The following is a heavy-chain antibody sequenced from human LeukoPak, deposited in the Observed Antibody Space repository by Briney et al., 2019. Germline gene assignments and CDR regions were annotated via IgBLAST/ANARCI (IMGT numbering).Heavy chain of an antibody. CDR2: IWYDGSNK. CDR1: GFTFSSYG. J-gene: IGHJ5*02. Sequence: GGSLRLSCAASGFTFSSYGMHWVRQAPGKGLEWVAFIWYDGSNKYYADSVKGRFTISRDNSKNTLYLQMNSLRAEDTAVYYCAKDVTMSAAPFDPGGKGTLVPVPS. D-gene: IGHD3-10*02. V-gene: IGHV3-30*02. CDR3: AKDVTMSAAPFDP.